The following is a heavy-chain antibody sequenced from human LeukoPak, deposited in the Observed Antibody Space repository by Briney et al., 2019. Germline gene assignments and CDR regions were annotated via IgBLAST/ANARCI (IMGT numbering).Heavy chain of an antibody. V-gene: IGHV3-74*01. D-gene: IGHD2-15*01. CDR2: INSDGGST. CDR3: AREYCSGGSCCDGFDY. CDR1: GFTFSTYW. J-gene: IGHJ4*02. Sequence: GGSLRLSCAASGFTFSTYWMHWVRQAPGKGLVWVSRINSDGGSTNYADSVKGRFTISRDKSKNTLYLQMNSLRAEDTAVYYCAREYCSGGSCCDGFDYWGQGALVTVSS.